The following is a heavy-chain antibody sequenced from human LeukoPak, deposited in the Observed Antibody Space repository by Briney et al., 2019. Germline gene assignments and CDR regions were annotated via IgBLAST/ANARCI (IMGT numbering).Heavy chain of an antibody. J-gene: IGHJ3*02. CDR1: GGTFSSYT. CDR3: ASRPKLKQQLTRPDAFDI. Sequence: SVKVSCKASGGTFSSYTISWVRQAPGQGREWMGGIIPILGIANYAQKFQGRVTITADKSTSTAYMELSSLRSEDTAVYYCASRPKLKQQLTRPDAFDIWGQGTMVTVSS. D-gene: IGHD6-13*01. CDR2: IIPILGIA. V-gene: IGHV1-69*10.